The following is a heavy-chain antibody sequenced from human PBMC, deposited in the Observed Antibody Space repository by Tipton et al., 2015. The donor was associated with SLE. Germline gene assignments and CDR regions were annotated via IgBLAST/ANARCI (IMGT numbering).Heavy chain of an antibody. Sequence: SCKASGGTFSSYAMSWVRQAPGKGLEWIGSIYYSGSTYYNPSLKSRVTISVDTSKNQFSLKLSSVTAADTAVYYCAGPNRGYSYGLDIWGQGTMVTVSS. D-gene: IGHD5-18*01. CDR1: GGTFSSYA. CDR3: AGPNRGYSYGLDI. V-gene: IGHV4-39*07. CDR2: IYYSGST. J-gene: IGHJ3*02.